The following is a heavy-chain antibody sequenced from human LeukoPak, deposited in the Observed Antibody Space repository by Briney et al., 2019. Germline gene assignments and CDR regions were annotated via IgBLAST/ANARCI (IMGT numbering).Heavy chain of an antibody. V-gene: IGHV5-51*01. D-gene: IGHD3-22*01. J-gene: IGHJ4*02. CDR2: IYPGDSDT. CDR3: ARQGLSSGNYFDY. Sequence: GESLKISCKGSGYIFTSYWIGWVRQMPGKGLGWMGIIYPGDSDTRYSPSFQGQVTISADKSISTAYLQWGSLKASDTAMYYCARQGLSSGNYFDYWGQGTLVTVSS. CDR1: GYIFTSYW.